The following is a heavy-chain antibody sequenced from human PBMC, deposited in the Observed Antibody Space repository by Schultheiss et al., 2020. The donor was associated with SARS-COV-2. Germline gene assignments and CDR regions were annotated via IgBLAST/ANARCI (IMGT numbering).Heavy chain of an antibody. CDR2: IYYSGST. Sequence: SQTLSLTCTVSGGSISSYYWSWIRQPAGKGLEWIGYIYYSGSTYYNPSLKSRVTISVDTSKNQFSLKLSSVTAADTAVYYCAREGVSIGCSGGSCYSNWFDPWGQGTLVTVSS. CDR1: GGSISSYY. J-gene: IGHJ5*02. V-gene: IGHV4-59*01. D-gene: IGHD2-15*01. CDR3: AREGVSIGCSGGSCYSNWFDP.